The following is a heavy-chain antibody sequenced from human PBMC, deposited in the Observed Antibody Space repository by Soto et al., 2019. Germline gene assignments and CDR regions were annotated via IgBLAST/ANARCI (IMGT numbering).Heavy chain of an antibody. CDR3: ARQVSMVRGVISAPNYYYYGMDV. Sequence: GESLNISFNVSGYSFTNYWIGWVRQMPGKGLEWMGIIYPGDSDTRYSPSFQGQVTISADKSISTAYLQWSSLKASDTAMYYCARQVSMVRGVISAPNYYYYGMDVWGQGTTVTVSS. D-gene: IGHD3-10*01. CDR2: IYPGDSDT. CDR1: GYSFTNYW. V-gene: IGHV5-51*01. J-gene: IGHJ6*02.